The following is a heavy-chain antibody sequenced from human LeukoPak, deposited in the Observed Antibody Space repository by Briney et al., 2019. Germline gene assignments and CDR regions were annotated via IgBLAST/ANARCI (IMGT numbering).Heavy chain of an antibody. J-gene: IGHJ4*02. Sequence: GGSLRLSCAASGFTVSSNYMSWVRQAPGKGLEWVGRIKSKTDGGTTDYAAPVKGRFTISRDDSKNTLYLQMNSLKTEDTAVYYCTTYPHDSSGGWGQGTLVTVSS. D-gene: IGHD3-22*01. CDR3: TTYPHDSSGG. V-gene: IGHV3-15*01. CDR2: IKSKTDGGTT. CDR1: GFTVSSNY.